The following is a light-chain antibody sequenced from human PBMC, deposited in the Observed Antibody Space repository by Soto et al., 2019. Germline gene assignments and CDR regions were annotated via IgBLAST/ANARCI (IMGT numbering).Light chain of an antibody. CDR3: QPYGNLALT. J-gene: IGKJ4*02. Sequence: DIQMTQSPSSLSASVGDRVTITCQASQDISNYLNWYQQKPGKAPKLLIYDASKLETGVPSRFSGNRSERDVKFDIRSLEPEDIATKYCQPYGNLALTFGGGTKVEIK. V-gene: IGKV1-33*01. CDR1: QDISNY. CDR2: DAS.